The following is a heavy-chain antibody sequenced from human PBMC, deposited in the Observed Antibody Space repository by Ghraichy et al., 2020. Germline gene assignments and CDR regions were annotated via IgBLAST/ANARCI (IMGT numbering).Heavy chain of an antibody. Sequence: SETLSLTCTVSGGSVSSGSYYCSWIRQPPGKGLELIGYIYYTGSTNYNPSLKSRVTISVDTSKNQFSLKLSSVTAADTAVYYCASNLNWEYYFDYWGQGTLVTVSS. CDR1: GGSVSSGSYY. CDR3: ASNLNWEYYFDY. V-gene: IGHV4-61*01. J-gene: IGHJ4*02. CDR2: IYYTGST. D-gene: IGHD7-27*01.